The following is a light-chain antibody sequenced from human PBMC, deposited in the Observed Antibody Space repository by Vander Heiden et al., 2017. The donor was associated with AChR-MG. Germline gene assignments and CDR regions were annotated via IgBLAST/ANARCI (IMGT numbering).Light chain of an antibody. CDR1: QDISNY. Sequence: DIQMTQSPSSLSASVVDRVTITCQASQDISNYLNWYQQKPGKGPKLLIYDASNLVTRIPSRFSRSGSGTDFTLTISSLLPEDLATYYCQQEDNLPRTFGQGTKVKIK. V-gene: IGKV1-33*01. J-gene: IGKJ1*01. CDR2: DAS. CDR3: QQEDNLPRT.